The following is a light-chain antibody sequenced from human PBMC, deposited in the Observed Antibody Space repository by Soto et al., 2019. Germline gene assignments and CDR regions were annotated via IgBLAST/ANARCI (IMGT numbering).Light chain of an antibody. CDR3: ASYTTSNTPWV. V-gene: IGLV2-14*03. CDR2: DVS. Sequence: QSVLTQSASVSESPGQSITISCTGTSSDVGGYKYVSWYQQHPGKAPKLMIYDVSYRPSGVPNRFSGSKSGNTASLTISGLQVEDEADYYCASYTTSNTPWVFGGGTKLTVL. J-gene: IGLJ3*02. CDR1: SSDVGGYKY.